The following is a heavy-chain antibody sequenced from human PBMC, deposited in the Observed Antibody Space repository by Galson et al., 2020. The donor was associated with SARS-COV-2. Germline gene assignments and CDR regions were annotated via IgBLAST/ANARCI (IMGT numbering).Heavy chain of an antibody. CDR3: ARDRGATYFYNSRIRYYDALDI. D-gene: IGHD3-10*01. CDR1: GFTSGDYW. CDR2: IKEDGGEE. V-gene: IGHV3-7*01. J-gene: IGHJ3*02. Sequence: GGSLRLSCAASGFTSGDYWMTWVRQAPGKGLEWVANIKEDGGEENYADSVGGRFTISRDNAMNSLSLQMNSLRAEDTAVYYCARDRGATYFYNSRIRYYDALDIWGQGTMVTVSS.